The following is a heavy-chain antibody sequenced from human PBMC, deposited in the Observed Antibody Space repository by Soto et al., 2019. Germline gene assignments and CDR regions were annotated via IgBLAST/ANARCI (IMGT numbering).Heavy chain of an antibody. CDR2: INHSGST. D-gene: IGHD2-15*01. J-gene: IGHJ4*02. CDR3: ARGPSTVVVVAAIRHPFDY. Sequence: SETLSLTCAVHGGSFSGYYWSWIRQPPGKGLEWIGEINHSGSTNYNPSLKSRVTISVDTSKNQFSLKLSSVTAADTAVYYCARGPSTVVVVAAIRHPFDYWGQGTLVTVSS. CDR1: GGSFSGYY. V-gene: IGHV4-34*01.